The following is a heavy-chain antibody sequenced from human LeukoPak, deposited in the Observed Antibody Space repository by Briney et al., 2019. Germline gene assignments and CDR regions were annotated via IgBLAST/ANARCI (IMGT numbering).Heavy chain of an antibody. CDR2: ISGSGGST. J-gene: IGHJ4*02. V-gene: IGHV3-23*01. D-gene: IGHD1-26*01. CDR1: GFTFSSYG. Sequence: PGGSLRLSCAASGFTFSSYGMSWVRQAPGEGLEWVSAISGSGGSTYYADSVKGRFTISRDNSKNTLYLQMNSLRVEDTGVYYCASWGEGALDNWGQGTLVTVSS. CDR3: ASWGEGALDN.